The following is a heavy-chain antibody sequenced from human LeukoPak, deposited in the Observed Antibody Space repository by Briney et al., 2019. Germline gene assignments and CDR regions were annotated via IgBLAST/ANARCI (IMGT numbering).Heavy chain of an antibody. CDR2: INHSGST. CDR1: GGSISSNTW. D-gene: IGHD2-21*02. Sequence: SETLSLTCAVSGGSISSNTWWSWVRQPPGQGLEWIGEINHSGSTNYNPSLKSRVTISVDTSKNQFSLKLISVTAADTAVYYCARGPPYIVVVTAIGFFDYWGQGTLVTVSS. J-gene: IGHJ4*02. CDR3: ARGPPYIVVVTAIGFFDY. V-gene: IGHV4-4*02.